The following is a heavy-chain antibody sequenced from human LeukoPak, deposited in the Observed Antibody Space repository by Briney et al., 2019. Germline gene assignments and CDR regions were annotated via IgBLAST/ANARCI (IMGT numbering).Heavy chain of an antibody. CDR3: ARMYGGYYFDY. V-gene: IGHV3-53*01. J-gene: IGHJ4*02. Sequence: QSGGSLRLSCAASGFTVSSNYMSWVRQAPGKGLEWVSVIYPGGSTYYADSVKGRFTISRDNSKNTLYLQMNSLRPEDTAVYYCARMYGGYYFDYWGQGTLVTVSS. CDR1: GFTVSSNY. CDR2: IYPGGST. D-gene: IGHD5-12*01.